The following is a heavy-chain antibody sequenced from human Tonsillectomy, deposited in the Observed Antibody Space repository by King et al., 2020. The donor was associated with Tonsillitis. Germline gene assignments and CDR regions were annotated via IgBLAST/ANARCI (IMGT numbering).Heavy chain of an antibody. CDR2: INGGGGST. CDR1: GLTFSRYA. Sequence: DVQLVESGGGLVQTGGSLRLSCAASGLTFSRYAMSWVRQAPGKGLEWVSAINGGGGSTYYADSVKGRFTISRDNSKNTLYLQMYSLRAEDTAVYFCAKVRGYDDYYYMDVWGKGTTVTVSS. D-gene: IGHD5-12*01. V-gene: IGHV3-23*04. J-gene: IGHJ6*03. CDR3: AKVRGYDDYYYMDV.